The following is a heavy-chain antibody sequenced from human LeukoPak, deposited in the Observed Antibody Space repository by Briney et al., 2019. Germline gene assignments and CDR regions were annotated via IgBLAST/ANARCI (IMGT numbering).Heavy chain of an antibody. CDR2: IIPIFGTA. Sequence: SVKVSCKASGGTFSSYAISWVRQAPGQGLEWMGGIIPIFGTANYAQKFQGRVTITTDESTSTAYMELSSLRSEDTAVYYCASCYGSGSYYKSYYYYMDVWGKGTTVTVSS. J-gene: IGHJ6*03. V-gene: IGHV1-69*05. D-gene: IGHD3-10*01. CDR1: GGTFSSYA. CDR3: ASCYGSGSYYKSYYYYMDV.